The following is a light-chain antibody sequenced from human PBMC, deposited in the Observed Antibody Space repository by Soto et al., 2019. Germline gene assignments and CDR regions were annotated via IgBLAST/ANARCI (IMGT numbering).Light chain of an antibody. V-gene: IGKV3-20*01. J-gene: IGKJ1*01. CDR3: QQYASSPRT. CDR2: DAS. CDR1: QSVSGSY. Sequence: EIMLTPAPGTLSLSPGDRATLSCRASQSVSGSYLAWYQQKPGQAPRLLIYDASSRATGIPDRFSGSGSGTDFTLTISRLEPEDFAVYYCQQYASSPRTFGQGTKVDI.